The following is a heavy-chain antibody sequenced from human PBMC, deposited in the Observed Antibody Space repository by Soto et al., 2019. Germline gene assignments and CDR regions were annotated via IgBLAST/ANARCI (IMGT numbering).Heavy chain of an antibody. CDR3: AKDTTLGELFHGDY. V-gene: IGHV3-23*01. Sequence: EVQLLESGGGLVQPGGSLRLSCAASGFTFSSYAMSWVRQAPGKGLEWVSGISGSGDSTYYADSVKGRFTISRDNSKNTLYLQMNSLRAEDTAVYYCAKDTTLGELFHGDYWGQGTLVTVSS. D-gene: IGHD3-10*01. J-gene: IGHJ4*02. CDR2: ISGSGDST. CDR1: GFTFSSYA.